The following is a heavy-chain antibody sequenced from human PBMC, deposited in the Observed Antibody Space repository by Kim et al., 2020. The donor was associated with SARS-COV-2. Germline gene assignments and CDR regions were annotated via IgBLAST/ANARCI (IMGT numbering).Heavy chain of an antibody. CDR3: AKTRWDCRGPTCYSSFDY. V-gene: IGHV7-4-1*02. D-gene: IGHD2-15*01. Sequence: ASVKVSCRTSGYTFTTYAIHWVRQAPGQGLEWMGWINTNTGNPTYAQGFTGRFVFSLDTSVSTTYLQINSLNAEDTAVYYCAKTRWDCRGPTCYSSFDYWGQGTLVTVSS. J-gene: IGHJ4*02. CDR2: INTNTGNP. CDR1: GYTFTTYA.